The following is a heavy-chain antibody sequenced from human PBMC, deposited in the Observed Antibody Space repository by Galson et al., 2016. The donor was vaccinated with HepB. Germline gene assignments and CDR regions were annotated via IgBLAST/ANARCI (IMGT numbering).Heavy chain of an antibody. CDR1: DGSFSGYF. Sequence: TCAVYDGSFSGYFWSWIRQSPEKGLEWIGEISRGGSVNYNPSLNSRVTLSLDTSKKQISLRLSSVTAADAAVYYCVSPKPPTNWYFDLWGPGTVVTVSS. CDR2: ISRGGSV. V-gene: IGHV4-34*01. CDR3: VSPKPPTNWYFDL. D-gene: IGHD4-11*01. J-gene: IGHJ2*01.